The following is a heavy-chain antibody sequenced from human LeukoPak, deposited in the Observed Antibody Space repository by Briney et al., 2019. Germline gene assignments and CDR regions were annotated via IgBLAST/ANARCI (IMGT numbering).Heavy chain of an antibody. J-gene: IGHJ4*02. D-gene: IGHD3-10*01. Sequence: SETLSLTCTVSGGSISSGNYYWSWIRQHPGKGLEWMGYIYSSGSAFYNPSLKSRVTISLDTSKNQFSLKLSSVTAADTAVYYCARETGGFGELLWDWGQGTRVTVSS. CDR2: IYSSGSA. V-gene: IGHV4-31*03. CDR3: ARETGGFGELLWD. CDR1: GGSISSGNYY.